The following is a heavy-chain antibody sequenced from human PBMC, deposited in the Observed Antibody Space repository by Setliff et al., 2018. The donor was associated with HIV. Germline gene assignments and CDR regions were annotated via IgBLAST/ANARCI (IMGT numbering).Heavy chain of an antibody. J-gene: IGHJ4*02. CDR3: ARVLWPYSSSRFDY. Sequence: ASVKVSCKPSGGNLGSFAFSWVRQAPGQGLEWVGGISTYNGHTNYAQKLQGRVNMTTDTSTSTAYMGLRSLRSDDTAVYYCARVLWPYSSSRFDYWGQGTLVTVSS. CDR2: ISTYNGHT. D-gene: IGHD6-19*01. CDR1: GGNLGSFA. V-gene: IGHV1-18*01.